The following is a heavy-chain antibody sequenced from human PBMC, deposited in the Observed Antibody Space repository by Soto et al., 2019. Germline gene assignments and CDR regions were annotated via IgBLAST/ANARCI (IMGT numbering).Heavy chain of an antibody. CDR2: INHSGST. Sequence: SDTLCLTCAVYGGSFSGYYWSWIRQPPGKGLEWIGQINHSGSTTYNPSLKSRVTISVDTSKNQFSLKLSSVTAADTAVYYCARTSRFDYWGQGTLVTVSS. CDR3: ARTSRFDY. CDR1: GGSFSGYY. J-gene: IGHJ4*02. V-gene: IGHV4-34*01. D-gene: IGHD6-6*01.